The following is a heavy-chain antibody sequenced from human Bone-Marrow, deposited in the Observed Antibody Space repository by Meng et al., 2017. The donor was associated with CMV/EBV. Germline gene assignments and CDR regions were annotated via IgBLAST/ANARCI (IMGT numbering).Heavy chain of an antibody. CDR1: GYSFTSYW. J-gene: IGHJ4*02. D-gene: IGHD2-21*01. V-gene: IGHV5-51*01. CDR2: IYPGDSDT. Sequence: GESLKISCKGSGYSFTSYWIGWVRQMPGKGLEWMGIIYPGDSDTRYSPSFKGQVTISADKSISTAYLQWSSLKASDTAMYYCARRQGYCGGDCSLPYYLEYWGQGTLVTVSS. CDR3: ARRQGYCGGDCSLPYYLEY.